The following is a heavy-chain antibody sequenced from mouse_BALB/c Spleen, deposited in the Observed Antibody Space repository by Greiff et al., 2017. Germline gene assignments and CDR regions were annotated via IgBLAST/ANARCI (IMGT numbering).Heavy chain of an antibody. J-gene: IGHJ1*01. D-gene: IGHD1-1*01. CDR1: GYAFTNYL. V-gene: IGHV1-54*01. CDR3: ARGLSYYGSSTYWYFDV. CDR2: INPGSGGT. Sequence: QVQLQQSGAELVRPGTSVKVSCKASGYAFTNYLIEWVKQRPGQGLEWIGVINPGSGGTNYNEKFKGKATLTADKSSSTAYMQLSSLTSDDSAVYFCARGLSYYGSSTYWYFDVWGAGTTVTVSS.